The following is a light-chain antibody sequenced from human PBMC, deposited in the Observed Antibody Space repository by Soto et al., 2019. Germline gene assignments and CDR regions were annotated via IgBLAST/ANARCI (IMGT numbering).Light chain of an antibody. V-gene: IGLV1-47*01. CDR2: RNN. CDR1: SSNIGSNY. Sequence: QSVLTQPPSASGTRGQRVTISCSGSSSNIGSNYVYWYQQLPGTAPKLLIYRNNQRPSGVPDRFSGSKSGTSASLAISGLLSEDEDDYYCAAWDDSLSGPIFGGGTKVTVL. CDR3: AAWDDSLSGPI. J-gene: IGLJ2*01.